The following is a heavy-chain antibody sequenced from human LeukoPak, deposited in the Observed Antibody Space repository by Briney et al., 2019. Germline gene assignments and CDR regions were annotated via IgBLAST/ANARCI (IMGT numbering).Heavy chain of an antibody. CDR3: ARPPPGAAAGTNFDY. J-gene: IGHJ4*02. CDR1: GFTFSSYA. Sequence: GGSLRLSCAASGFTFSSYAMSWVRQAPGKGLEWVSYISSSTSTIYYADSVKGRFTISRDNAKNSLYLQMKSLRAEDTAVYYCARPPPGAAAGTNFDYWGQGTLVTVSS. CDR2: ISSSTSTI. D-gene: IGHD6-13*01. V-gene: IGHV3-48*01.